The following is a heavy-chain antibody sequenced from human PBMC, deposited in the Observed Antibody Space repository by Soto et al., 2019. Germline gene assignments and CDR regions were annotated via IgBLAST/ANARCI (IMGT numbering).Heavy chain of an antibody. CDR2: IIPIFGTA. CDR3: ARDDSAYDYCWGSYRPRRGFDY. Sequence: SVKVSCKASGGAFSSYAISWVRQAPGQGLEWMGGIIPIFGTANYAQKFQGRVTITADESTSTAYMELSSLRSEDTAVYYCARDDSAYDYCWGSYRPRRGFDYWGQGTLVPVSS. D-gene: IGHD3-16*02. V-gene: IGHV1-69*13. CDR1: GGAFSSYA. J-gene: IGHJ4*02.